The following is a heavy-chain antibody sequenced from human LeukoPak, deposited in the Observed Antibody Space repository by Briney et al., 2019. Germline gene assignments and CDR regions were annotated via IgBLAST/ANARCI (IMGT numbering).Heavy chain of an antibody. CDR1: GGSISSYY. CDR2: IYHSGST. V-gene: IGHV4-59*01. CDR3: ARLLGEYMDV. Sequence: PSETLSLTCTVSGGSISSYYWSWIRQPPGKGLEWIGYIYHSGSTNYNPSLKSRVTISVDTSKNQFSLKLSSVTAADTAVYYCARLLGEYMDVWGKGTTVTVSS. D-gene: IGHD3-16*01. J-gene: IGHJ6*03.